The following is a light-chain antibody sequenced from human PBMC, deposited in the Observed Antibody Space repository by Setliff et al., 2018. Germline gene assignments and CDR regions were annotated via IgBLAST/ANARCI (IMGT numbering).Light chain of an antibody. CDR2: AVT. CDR1: SNDVGGYNY. V-gene: IGLV2-14*03. J-gene: IGLJ1*01. Sequence: SALTQPASVSGSLGQSITISCTGTSNDVGGYNYVSWYKQHPGEAPQLMIYAVTKRPSGVSNRFSGSKSGKAASLTISGLQAEDEADYYCCSYVRGSAYVVVTGTKV. CDR3: CSYVRGSAYV.